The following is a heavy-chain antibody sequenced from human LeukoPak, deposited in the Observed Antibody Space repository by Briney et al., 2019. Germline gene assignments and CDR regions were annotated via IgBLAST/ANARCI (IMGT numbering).Heavy chain of an antibody. J-gene: IGHJ5*02. CDR2: IYYSGST. V-gene: IGHV4-31*03. CDR3: ARAAYCSSTSCLNWFDP. D-gene: IGHD2-2*01. Sequence: SQTLSLTCTVSGGSISSGGYYWSWIRQHPGKGLEWIGYIYYSGSTYYNPSLKSRVTISVDTSKNQFSLKLSSVTAADTAVYYCARAAYCSSTSCLNWFDPWGQGTLDTVSS. CDR1: GGSISSGGYY.